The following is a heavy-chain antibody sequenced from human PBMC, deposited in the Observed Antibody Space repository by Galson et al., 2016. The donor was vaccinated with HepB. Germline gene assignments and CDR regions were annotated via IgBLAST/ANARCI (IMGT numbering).Heavy chain of an antibody. V-gene: IGHV4-39*01. CDR1: GGSISSSSYY. CDR2: IYYSGST. Sequence: SETLSLTCTVSGGSISSSSYYWGWIRQPPGKGLEWIGSIYYSGSTYYNPSLKSRVTISVDTSKNQFSLKLSSVTAADTAVYYCARHLKIQLWLRGYWFDPWGQGTLVTVSS. D-gene: IGHD5-18*01. J-gene: IGHJ5*02. CDR3: ARHLKIQLWLRGYWFDP.